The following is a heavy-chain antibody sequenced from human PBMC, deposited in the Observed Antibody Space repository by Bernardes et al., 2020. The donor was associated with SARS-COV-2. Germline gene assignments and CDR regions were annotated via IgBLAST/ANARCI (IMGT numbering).Heavy chain of an antibody. J-gene: IGHJ6*02. D-gene: IGHD6-6*01. CDR1: GGSISSHY. Sequence: SETLSLTCTVSGGSISSHYWSWLRQPPGKGLEWIGYIYYSGSTNYNPSLKSRVTISVDTSKNQFSLKLSSVTAADTAVYYCARARAARHYYYYGMDVWGQGTTVTVSS. CDR2: IYYSGST. V-gene: IGHV4-59*11. CDR3: ARARAARHYYYYGMDV.